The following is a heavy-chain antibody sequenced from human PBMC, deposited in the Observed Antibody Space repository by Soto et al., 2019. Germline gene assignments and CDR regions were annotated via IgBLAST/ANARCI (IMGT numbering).Heavy chain of an antibody. V-gene: IGHV3-23*01. J-gene: IGHJ4*02. CDR3: AKNSGYDSYDSSGIEY. CDR2: ISGNGVST. CDR1: GFTFSSYA. D-gene: IGHD3-22*01. Sequence: GGSLRLSCAASGFTFSSYALTWVRRAPGKGLEWVSAISGNGVSTYYADSVKGRFTISRDTSENTLYLQMNSLRAEDTAIYYCAKNSGYDSYDSSGIEYWGQQTLVTVAS.